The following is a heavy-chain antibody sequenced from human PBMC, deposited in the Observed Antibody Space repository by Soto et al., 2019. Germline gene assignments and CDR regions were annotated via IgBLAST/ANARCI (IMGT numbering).Heavy chain of an antibody. CDR3: ARALFGVVVFDY. J-gene: IGHJ4*02. V-gene: IGHV3-23*01. Sequence: EVQLLESGGGMVQPGGSLRLACAASGFTFNNYAMTWVRQAPGKGLEWVSTISGVGTTTYYADSVKGRFTVSRVNSKNSLYLQLNSLSAEDTAVYYCARALFGVVVFDYWGQGTLFTVSS. D-gene: IGHD3-3*01. CDR2: ISGVGTTT. CDR1: GFTFNNYA.